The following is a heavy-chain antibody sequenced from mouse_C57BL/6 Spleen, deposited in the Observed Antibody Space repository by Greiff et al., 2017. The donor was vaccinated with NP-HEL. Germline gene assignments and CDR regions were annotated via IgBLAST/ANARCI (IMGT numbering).Heavy chain of an antibody. Sequence: DVKLQESGAELVKPGASVKLSCTASGFNIKDYYMHWVKQRTEQGLEWIGRIDPEDGATKYAPKVQGKATISADTSSNTAYLQLSSLSSEDTAVYYCARRITTVVDWYFDVWGTGTTVTVSS. CDR3: ARRITTVVDWYFDV. CDR1: GFNIKDYY. CDR2: IDPEDGAT. J-gene: IGHJ1*03. D-gene: IGHD1-1*01. V-gene: IGHV14-2*01.